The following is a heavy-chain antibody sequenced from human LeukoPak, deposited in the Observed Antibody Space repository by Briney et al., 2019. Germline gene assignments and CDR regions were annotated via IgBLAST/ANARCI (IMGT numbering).Heavy chain of an antibody. D-gene: IGHD3-22*01. CDR2: MNPSGST. CDR3: ARGRQDVTMIVVVMTAVSYYLDV. J-gene: IGHJ6*03. Sequence: SETLSLTCAVYGGSFSGYYWTWIRQTPEKGLEWIGEMNPSGSTSYNPSLKSRVTISVDTSKNQFSVKLSSVAAADTAVYYCARGRQDVTMIVVVMTAVSYYLDVWGKGTTVTVS. CDR1: GGSFSGYY. V-gene: IGHV4-34*01.